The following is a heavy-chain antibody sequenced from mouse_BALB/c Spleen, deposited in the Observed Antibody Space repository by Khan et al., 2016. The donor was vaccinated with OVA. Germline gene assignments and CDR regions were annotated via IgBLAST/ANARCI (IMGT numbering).Heavy chain of an antibody. CDR3: ARLAYYYDSEGFAY. J-gene: IGHJ3*01. Sequence: EVELVESGGNLWKLGGSRKLSCEASGFTSSPFGSSWVGKTQKKRRGGAAPFIPVGGSPYYPDSVKGRFTISRDNAKNTLYLQMSSLKSEDTAMFYCARLAYYYDSEGFAYWGQGTLVTVSA. CDR1: GFTSSPFG. V-gene: IGHV5-6*01. CDR2: FIPVGGSP. D-gene: IGHD1-1*01.